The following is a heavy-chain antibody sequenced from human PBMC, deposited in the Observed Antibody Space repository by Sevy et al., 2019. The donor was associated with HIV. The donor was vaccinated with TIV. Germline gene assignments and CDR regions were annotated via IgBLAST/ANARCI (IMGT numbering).Heavy chain of an antibody. CDR1: GFTFSSYA. D-gene: IGHD3-10*01. Sequence: GGSLRLSCAASGFTFSSYAMSWVRQAPGKGLEWVSAISGSGGSTYYADSVKGRFTISRDNSKNTLYLQMNSLRAEDTAVYYCAKSGKKGVLWFGECYFDYWGQGTLVTVSS. J-gene: IGHJ4*02. V-gene: IGHV3-23*01. CDR2: ISGSGGST. CDR3: AKSGKKGVLWFGECYFDY.